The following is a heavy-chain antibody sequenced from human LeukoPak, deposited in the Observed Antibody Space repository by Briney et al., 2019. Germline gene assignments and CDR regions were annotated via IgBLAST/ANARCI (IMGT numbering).Heavy chain of an antibody. CDR2: INPNSGGT. CDR3: ASPSVPGCVDI. CDR1: GGTFSSYA. Sequence: GASVKVSCKASGGTFSSYAISWVRQAPGQGLEWMGWINPNSGGTNYAQKFQGRVTMTRDTSISTAYMELSRLRSDDTAVYYCASPSVPGCVDIWGQGTMVTVSS. J-gene: IGHJ3*02. D-gene: IGHD6-6*01. V-gene: IGHV1-2*02.